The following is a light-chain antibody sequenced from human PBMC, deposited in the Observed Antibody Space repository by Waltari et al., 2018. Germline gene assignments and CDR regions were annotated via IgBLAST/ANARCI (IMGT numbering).Light chain of an antibody. CDR1: QSLLHSNGYNY. CDR3: MQALQTPN. J-gene: IGKJ5*01. CDR2: LGS. V-gene: IGKV2-28*01. Sequence: DIVMTQSPLSLPVTPGEPASISCRSSQSLLHSNGYNYLDWYLQKPGQSPQLLIYLGSNRASGVPDRFSGSGSGTDFTLKISRVEAEDVGVYCCMQALQTPNFGQGTRLEIK.